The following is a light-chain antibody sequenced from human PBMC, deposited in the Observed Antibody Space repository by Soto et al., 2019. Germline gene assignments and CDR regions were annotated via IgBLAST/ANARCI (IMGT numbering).Light chain of an antibody. J-gene: IGKJ4*01. V-gene: IGKV3D-15*01. CDR2: GAS. Sequence: EIVMTQYPATLSVSPGERATLSCRASQSVGSDLAWYQQKPGQAPRLVIYGASNRATGIPDRFSGSGSGTDFTLTISRLEPEDFAVYYCQQHDNSPLTFGGGTKVDIK. CDR1: QSVGSD. CDR3: QQHDNSPLT.